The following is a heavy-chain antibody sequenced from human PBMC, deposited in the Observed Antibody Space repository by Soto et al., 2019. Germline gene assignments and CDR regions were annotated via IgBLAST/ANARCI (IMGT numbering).Heavy chain of an antibody. CDR2: IWYDGSNK. CDR3: ARDSVSYGRSYYYYGMDV. V-gene: IGHV3-33*01. D-gene: IGHD5-18*01. CDR1: GFTFSSYG. J-gene: IGHJ6*01. Sequence: PGGSLRLSCAASGFTFSSYGMHWVRQAPGKGLEWVAVIWYDGSNKYYADSVKGRFSVSRDNSKNTLYLQMNSLRAEDTAVYYCARDSVSYGRSYYYYGMDVWGQGTTVTVSS.